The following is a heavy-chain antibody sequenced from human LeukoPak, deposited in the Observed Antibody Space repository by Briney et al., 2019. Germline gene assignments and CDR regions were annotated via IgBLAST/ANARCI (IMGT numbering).Heavy chain of an antibody. D-gene: IGHD2-8*01. Sequence: GASVKVSCKASGYTFTGYYMHWVRQAPGQGLEWMGWINPNSGGTNYAQKFQGRVTMTRDTSISTAYMELSRLRSDDTAVYYCARLRTRDIVLMVYAMDFDYWGQGTLVTVSS. CDR3: ARLRTRDIVLMVYAMDFDY. V-gene: IGHV1-2*02. CDR2: INPNSGGT. CDR1: GYTFTGYY. J-gene: IGHJ4*02.